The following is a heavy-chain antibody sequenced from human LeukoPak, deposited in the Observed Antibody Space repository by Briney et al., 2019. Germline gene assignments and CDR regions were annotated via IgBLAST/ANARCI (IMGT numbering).Heavy chain of an antibody. CDR2: INPSGGST. CDR3: ARGRRLRLGELSLSDYYFDY. J-gene: IGHJ4*02. D-gene: IGHD3-16*02. CDR1: GYTFTSYY. V-gene: IGHV1-46*01. Sequence: ASVKVSCKASGYTFTSYYMHWVRQAPGQGLEWMGLINPSGGSTNYAQKFQGRVTMTRDTSTNTVYMELSSLRSEDMAVYYCARGRRLRLGELSLSDYYFDYWGQGTLVTVSS.